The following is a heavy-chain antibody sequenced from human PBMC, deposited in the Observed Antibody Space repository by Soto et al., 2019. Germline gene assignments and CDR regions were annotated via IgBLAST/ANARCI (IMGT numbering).Heavy chain of an antibody. CDR3: ARVYRDKPRGGPRYYFDY. CDR1: GGSFSGYY. J-gene: IGHJ4*02. V-gene: IGHV4-34*01. Sequence: SETLSLTCAVYGGSFSGYYWSWIRQPPGKGLEWIGEINHSGSTNYNPSLKSRVTISVDTSKNQFSLKLSSVTAADTAVYYCARVYRDKPRGGPRYYFDYWGQGTLVTVSS. CDR2: INHSGST. D-gene: IGHD3-16*01.